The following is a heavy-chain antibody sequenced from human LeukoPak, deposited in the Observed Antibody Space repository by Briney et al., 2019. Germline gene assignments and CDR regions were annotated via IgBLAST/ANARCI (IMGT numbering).Heavy chain of an antibody. J-gene: IGHJ4*02. Sequence: PGGSLRLFCVASGFTFTSFYMSWVRQSPGKGLEGVANINLYGSEQSYVDYVKGRFTISRDNAKNSLYLQMNSLWAEDTAVYYCAREVAVGIGAYNFWGQGTLVTVSS. V-gene: IGHV3-7*01. D-gene: IGHD6-13*01. CDR3: AREVAVGIGAYNF. CDR2: INLYGSEQ. CDR1: GFTFTSFY.